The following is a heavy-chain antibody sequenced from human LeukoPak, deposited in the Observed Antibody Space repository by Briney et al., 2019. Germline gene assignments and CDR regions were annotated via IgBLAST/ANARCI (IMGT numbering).Heavy chain of an antibody. Sequence: SETLSLTCSVSGGSMSSYYWSWIRQPPGKGLEWIGYIYYSGSTNYNPSLKSRVTISVDTSKNQFSLKLSSVTAADTAVYYCARANLAYYDFWKDGMDVWGQGTTVTVSS. CDR3: ARANLAYYDFWKDGMDV. V-gene: IGHV4-59*01. J-gene: IGHJ6*02. CDR1: GGSMSSYY. D-gene: IGHD3-3*01. CDR2: IYYSGST.